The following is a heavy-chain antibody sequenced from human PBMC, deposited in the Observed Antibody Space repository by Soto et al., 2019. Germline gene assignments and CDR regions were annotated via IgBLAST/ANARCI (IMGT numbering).Heavy chain of an antibody. V-gene: IGHV3-48*03. CDR1: GFTFSNYE. Sequence: GGSLRLSCTATGFTFSNYEMHWVRQAPGKGLEWVSSISTSGRTISYADSVKGRFTISRDNARNSLYLQMNSLRAEDTALYYWARKGFSSSWYVYYGLDVWGQGTTVTVSS. J-gene: IGHJ6*02. D-gene: IGHD6-13*01. CDR3: ARKGFSSSWYVYYGLDV. CDR2: ISTSGRTI.